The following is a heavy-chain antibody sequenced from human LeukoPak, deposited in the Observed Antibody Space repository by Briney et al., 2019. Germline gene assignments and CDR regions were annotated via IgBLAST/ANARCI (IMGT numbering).Heavy chain of an antibody. CDR2: ISAYNGNT. Sequence: SVKVSCKASGYTFTSYGISWVRQAPGQGLEWMGWISAYNGNTNYAQKLQGRVTMTTDTSTSTAYMELRSLRSDDTAVYYCARATGNDRGVIITFDYWGQGTLVTVSS. CDR3: ARATGNDRGVIITFDY. J-gene: IGHJ4*02. V-gene: IGHV1-18*01. D-gene: IGHD3-10*01. CDR1: GYTFTSYG.